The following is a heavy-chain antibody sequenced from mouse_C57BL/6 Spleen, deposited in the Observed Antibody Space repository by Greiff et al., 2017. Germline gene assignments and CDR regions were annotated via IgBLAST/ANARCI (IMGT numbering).Heavy chain of an antibody. CDR2: IDPSDSYT. D-gene: IGHD1-1*01. CDR3: ARRVLRSVGYFDY. J-gene: IGHJ2*01. CDR1: GYTFTSYW. V-gene: IGHV1-69*01. Sequence: VKLQQPGAELVMPGASVKLSCKASGYTFTSYWMHWVKQRPGQGLAWIGEIDPSDSYTNYNQKFKGKSTLTVDKSSSTAYMQLSSLTSEDSAVYYCARRVLRSVGYFDYWGQGTTLTVSS.